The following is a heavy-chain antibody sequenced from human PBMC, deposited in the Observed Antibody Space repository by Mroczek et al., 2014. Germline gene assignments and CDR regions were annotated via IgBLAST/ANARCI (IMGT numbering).Heavy chain of an antibody. CDR1: GGTFSSYA. CDR3: ARDLGDGYNSSVYYYYYMDV. J-gene: IGHJ6*03. D-gene: IGHD5-24*01. V-gene: IGHV1-69*01. Sequence: QVQLVESGAEVKKPGSSVKVSCKASGGTFSSYAISWVRQAPGQGLEWMGGIIPIFGTANYAQKFQGRVTITADESTSTAYMELSSLRSEDTAVYYCARDLGDGYNSSVYYYYYMDVWGKGTTVT. CDR2: IIPIFGTA.